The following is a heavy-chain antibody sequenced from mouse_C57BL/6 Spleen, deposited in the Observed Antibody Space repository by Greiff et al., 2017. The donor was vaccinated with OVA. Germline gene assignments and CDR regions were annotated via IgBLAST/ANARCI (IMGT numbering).Heavy chain of an antibody. CDR1: GFTFSSYA. CDR2: ISDGGSYT. D-gene: IGHD1-1*01. CDR3: ARDRGLDYGSSPMDY. J-gene: IGHJ4*01. V-gene: IGHV5-4*01. Sequence: EVKVVESGGGLVKPGGSLKLSCAASGFTFSSYAMSWVRQTPEKRLEWVATISDGGSYTYYPDNVKGRFTISRDNAKNNLYLQMSHLKSEDTAMYYCARDRGLDYGSSPMDYWGQGTSVTVSS.